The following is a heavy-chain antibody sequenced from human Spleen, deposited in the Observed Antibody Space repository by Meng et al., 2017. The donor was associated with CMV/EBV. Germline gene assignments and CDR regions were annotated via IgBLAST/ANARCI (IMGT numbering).Heavy chain of an antibody. CDR1: GYTFTSHG. D-gene: IGHD3-22*01. V-gene: IGHV1-18*01. CDR3: ARWGGYYYDSSGDDY. Sequence: SGYTFTSHGISWVRQAPGQGLEWMGWISAYNGNTNYAQKVQGRVTMTTDTSTSTAYMELRSLRSDDTAVYYCARWGGYYYDSSGDDYWGQGTLVTVSS. CDR2: ISAYNGNT. J-gene: IGHJ4*02.